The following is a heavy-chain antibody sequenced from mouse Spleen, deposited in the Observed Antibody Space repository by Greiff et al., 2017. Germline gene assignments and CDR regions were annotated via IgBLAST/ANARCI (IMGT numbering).Heavy chain of an antibody. V-gene: IGHV5-9*02. CDR1: GFAFSSYD. Sequence: DVHLVESGGGLVKPGGSLKLSCAASGFAFSSYDMSWVRQTPEKRLEWVATISSGGSYTYYPDSVKGRFTISRDNARNTLYLQMSSLRSEDTALYYCATGYGNYEGFAYWGQGTLVTVSA. J-gene: IGHJ3*01. CDR2: ISSGGSYT. CDR3: ATGYGNYEGFAY. D-gene: IGHD2-10*02.